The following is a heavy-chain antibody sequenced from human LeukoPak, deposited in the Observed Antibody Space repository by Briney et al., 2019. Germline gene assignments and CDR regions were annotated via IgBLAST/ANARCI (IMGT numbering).Heavy chain of an antibody. CDR2: ISTYNGHT. J-gene: IGHJ6*03. Sequence: GASVKVSCKASGYTFTNYGLSWVRQAPGQGLEWMGWISTYNGHTNYAQKFQGRVTMTRDTSISTAYMELSRLRSDDTAVYYCARGGSCYGYYYYYYMDVWGKGTAVTVSS. V-gene: IGHV1-18*01. CDR3: ARGGSCYGYYYYYYMDV. D-gene: IGHD2-15*01. CDR1: GYTFTNYG.